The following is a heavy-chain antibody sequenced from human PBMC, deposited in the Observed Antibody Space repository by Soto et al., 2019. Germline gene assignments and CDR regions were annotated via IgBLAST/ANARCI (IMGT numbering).Heavy chain of an antibody. J-gene: IGHJ4*02. Sequence: GGSLRLSCAASGFTFSSYGMHWVRQAPGKGLEWVAVIWYDGSNKYYADSVKGRFTISRDNSKNTLYLQMNSLRAEDTAVYYCARVTYYGSGSYLERAPQAYYYFDYWGQGTLVTVSS. CDR3: ARVTYYGSGSYLERAPQAYYYFDY. CDR2: IWYDGSNK. CDR1: GFTFSSYG. D-gene: IGHD3-10*01. V-gene: IGHV3-33*01.